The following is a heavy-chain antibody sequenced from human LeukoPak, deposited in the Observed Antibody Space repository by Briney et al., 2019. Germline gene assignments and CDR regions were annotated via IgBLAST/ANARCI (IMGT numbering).Heavy chain of an antibody. CDR1: GGSISSSSYY. Sequence: SETLSLTCTVSGGSISSSSYYWGWIRQPPGKGLEWIGSIYYSGSTYYNPSLKSRVTISVDTSENQFSLKLSSVTAADTAVYYCARRLRYFDWYMTFDPWGQGTLVTVSS. D-gene: IGHD3-9*01. J-gene: IGHJ5*02. V-gene: IGHV4-39*07. CDR3: ARRLRYFDWYMTFDP. CDR2: IYYSGST.